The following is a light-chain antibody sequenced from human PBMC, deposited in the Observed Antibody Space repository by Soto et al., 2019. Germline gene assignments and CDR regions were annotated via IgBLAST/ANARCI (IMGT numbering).Light chain of an antibody. CDR1: QSVSTY. J-gene: IGKJ3*01. Sequence: DIQMTQSPSSLSASVGDRVTITCRASQSVSTYLNWYQNKPGKTPSLLIYAASCLPSRVPSRFSSSGSGTDFTLTISVLQAEDLATYCCQQGYSVPFTFGPGTKVDFK. CDR2: AAS. V-gene: IGKV1-39*01. CDR3: QQGYSVPFT.